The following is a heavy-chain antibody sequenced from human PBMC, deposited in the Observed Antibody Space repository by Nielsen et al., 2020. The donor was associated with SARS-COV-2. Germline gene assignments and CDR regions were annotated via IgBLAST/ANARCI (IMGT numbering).Heavy chain of an antibody. J-gene: IGHJ4*02. V-gene: IGHV3-33*01. CDR1: GFTFSSYG. Sequence: SCAASGFTFSSYGMHWVRQAPGKGLEWVAVIWYDGSNKYYADSVKGRFTISRDNSKNTLYLQMNSLRAEDTAVYYCARDPEAYCGGDCCPNYWGQGTLVTVSS. CDR3: ARDPEAYCGGDCCPNY. D-gene: IGHD2-21*02. CDR2: IWYDGSNK.